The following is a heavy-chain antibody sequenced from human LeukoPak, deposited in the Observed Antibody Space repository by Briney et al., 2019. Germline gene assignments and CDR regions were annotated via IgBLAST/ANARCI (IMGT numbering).Heavy chain of an antibody. Sequence: GRSLRLSCAASGFTFSSYAMHWVRQAPGMGLEWVAVISYDGSNKYYADSVKGRFTISRDNSKNTLYLQMNSLRAEDTAVYYCARRFLEWFPLDYWGQGTLVTVSS. J-gene: IGHJ4*02. CDR2: ISYDGSNK. CDR3: ARRFLEWFPLDY. CDR1: GFTFSSYA. D-gene: IGHD3-3*01. V-gene: IGHV3-30-3*01.